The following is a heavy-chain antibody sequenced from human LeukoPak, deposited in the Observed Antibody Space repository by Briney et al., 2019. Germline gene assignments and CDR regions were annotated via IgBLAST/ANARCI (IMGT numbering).Heavy chain of an antibody. CDR1: GYTFTSYG. J-gene: IGHJ4*02. Sequence: ASVKVSCKASGYTFTSYGISWARQAPGQGLEWMGWISAYNGNTNYAQKLQGRVTMTTDTSTTTAYMELGSLRSDDTAVYYCARDRYYDSSGKSGTDFDYWGQGTLVTVPS. D-gene: IGHD3-22*01. CDR3: ARDRYYDSSGKSGTDFDY. CDR2: ISAYNGNT. V-gene: IGHV1-18*01.